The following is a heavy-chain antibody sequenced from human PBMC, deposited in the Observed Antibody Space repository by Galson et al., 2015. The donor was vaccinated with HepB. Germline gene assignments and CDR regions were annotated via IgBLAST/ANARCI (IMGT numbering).Heavy chain of an antibody. V-gene: IGHV4-34*01. J-gene: IGHJ4*02. CDR1: GGSFSGYY. D-gene: IGHD6-13*01. CDR3: ARRWGEGAGIAAAGTYDY. Sequence: LSLTCAVYGGSFSGYYWSWIRQPPGKGLEWIGEINHSGSTNYNPSLKSRVTISVDTSKNQFSLKLSSVTAADTAVYYCARRWGEGAGIAAAGTYDYWGQGTLVTVSS. CDR2: INHSGST.